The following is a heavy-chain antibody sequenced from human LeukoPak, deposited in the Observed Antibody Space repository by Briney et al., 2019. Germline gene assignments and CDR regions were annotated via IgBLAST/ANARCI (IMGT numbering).Heavy chain of an antibody. CDR3: ARHSYYFDY. CDR1: GGSISSYY. CDR2: IYYSGST. V-gene: IGHV4-59*08. J-gene: IGHJ4*02. D-gene: IGHD6-6*01. Sequence: SETLSLTCTVSGGSISSYYWSWMRQPPGKGLEWIGYIYYSGSTNYNPSLKSRVTISVDTSKNQFSLKLSSVTAADTAVYYCARHSYYFDYWGQGTLVTVSS.